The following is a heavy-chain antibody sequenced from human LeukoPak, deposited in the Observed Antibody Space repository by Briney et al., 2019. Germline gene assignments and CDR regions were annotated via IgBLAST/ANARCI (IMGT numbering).Heavy chain of an antibody. Sequence: SETLSLTCAVYGGSFSGYYWSWIRQPPGKGLEWIGEINHSGSTNYNPSLKSRVTISVDTSKNQFSLKLSSVTAADTAMYYCARYSSSWNKYFQHWGQGTLVTVSS. CDR2: INHSGST. J-gene: IGHJ1*01. V-gene: IGHV4-34*01. CDR3: ARYSSSWNKYFQH. CDR1: GGSFSGYY. D-gene: IGHD6-13*01.